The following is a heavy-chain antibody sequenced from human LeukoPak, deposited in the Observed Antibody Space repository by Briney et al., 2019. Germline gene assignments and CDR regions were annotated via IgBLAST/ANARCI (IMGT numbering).Heavy chain of an antibody. J-gene: IGHJ4*02. Sequence: SETLSLTCTVSGGSISSDNYYWGWIRQPPGKGLEFIGSIYYSGSTYYNPSLKSRVTISVDTSKNQFSLKLSSVTAADTAVYYCARHYSGNYYRGDFSYWGQGTLVTVSS. CDR2: IYYSGST. D-gene: IGHD1-26*01. CDR3: ARHYSGNYYRGDFSY. V-gene: IGHV4-39*07. CDR1: GGSISSDNYY.